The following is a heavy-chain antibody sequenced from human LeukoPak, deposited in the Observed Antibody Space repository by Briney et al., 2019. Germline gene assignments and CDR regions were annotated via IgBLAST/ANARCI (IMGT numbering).Heavy chain of an antibody. CDR1: GYTFTGYY. CDR3: ARGQQLLEYYFDY. CDR2: INPNSGGT. J-gene: IGHJ4*02. V-gene: IGHV1-2*06. D-gene: IGHD6-13*01. Sequence: ASVKVSCKASGYTFTGYYMHWVRQAPGQGLEWMGRINPNSGGTNYAQKLQGRVTMTTDTSTSTAYMELRSLRSDDTAVYYCARGQQLLEYYFDYWGQGTLVTVSS.